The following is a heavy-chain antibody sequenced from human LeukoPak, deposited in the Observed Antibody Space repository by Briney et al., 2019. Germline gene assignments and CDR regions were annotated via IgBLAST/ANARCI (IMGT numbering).Heavy chain of an antibody. CDR3: ARNFPGRTEDV. Sequence: SGTLSLTCAVSGGSISSSNWWSWVRQPPGKGLEWIGEIYHSGSTSYNPSLNSRVIISVDTSKNQFSLKIYSVTAADTAVYYCARNFPGRTEDVWGKGTTVTVSS. CDR1: GGSISSSNW. CDR2: IYHSGST. V-gene: IGHV4-4*02. J-gene: IGHJ6*04.